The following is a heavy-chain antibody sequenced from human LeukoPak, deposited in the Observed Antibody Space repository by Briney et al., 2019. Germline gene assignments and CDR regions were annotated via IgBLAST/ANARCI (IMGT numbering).Heavy chain of an antibody. V-gene: IGHV4-4*07. CDR2: IYTSGGT. CDR1: GGSISSYY. Sequence: SETLSLTCTVSGGSISSYYWSWIRQPAGKGLEWIGRIYTSGGTNYNPSLKSRVTMSVDTSKNQFSLKLSSVTAADTAVYYCARSKPYYYGSGSYYGRYLEYYFDYWGQGTLVTVSS. J-gene: IGHJ4*02. CDR3: ARSKPYYYGSGSYYGRYLEYYFDY. D-gene: IGHD3-10*01.